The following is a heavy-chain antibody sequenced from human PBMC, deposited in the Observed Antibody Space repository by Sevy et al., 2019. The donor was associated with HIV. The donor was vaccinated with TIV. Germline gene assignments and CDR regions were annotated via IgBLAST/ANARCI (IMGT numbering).Heavy chain of an antibody. CDR1: GFTFSDYW. V-gene: IGHV3-7*03. CDR3: ARGAEGVSVDP. Sequence: GGSLRLSCAASGFTFSDYWMSWIRQAPGKGLEWVANIKYDGSEKYYVDSVKGGLTISRDNIKNSLFLQMNSLGVEDTAVYYCARGAEGVSVDPWGQGTLVTVS. D-gene: IGHD2-8*01. J-gene: IGHJ5*02. CDR2: IKYDGSEK.